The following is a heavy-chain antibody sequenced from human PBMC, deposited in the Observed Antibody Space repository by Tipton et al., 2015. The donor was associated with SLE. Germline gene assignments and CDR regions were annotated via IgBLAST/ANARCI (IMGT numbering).Heavy chain of an antibody. CDR2: THTSGST. CDR3: ARVGAASGARYFDP. V-gene: IGHV4-4*08. D-gene: IGHD3-16*01. J-gene: IGHJ5*02. Sequence: TLSLTCKVSGGSISNYYWSWIRLTSGERLEWIGYTHTSGSTNYNPSLKSRVSISVDTSKNQVSLKLTSVTAADTAVYYCARVGAASGARYFDPWGQGMLVTVSS. CDR1: GGSISNYY.